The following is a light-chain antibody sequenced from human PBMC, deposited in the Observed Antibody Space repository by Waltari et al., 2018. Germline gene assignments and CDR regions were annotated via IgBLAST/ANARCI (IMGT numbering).Light chain of an antibody. V-gene: IGKV4-1*01. CDR3: QQYFSLPLT. CDR2: WAS. CDR1: QSVLYSSNNKNY. Sequence: DIVMTQSPDSLAVSLGERATINCKSSQSVLYSSNNKNYLAWFQQKPGQPPKLLIYWASTRESGFPDRFSGSGSGTDFILTISSLQAEDVAVYYCQQYFSLPLTFGGGTKVEIK. J-gene: IGKJ4*01.